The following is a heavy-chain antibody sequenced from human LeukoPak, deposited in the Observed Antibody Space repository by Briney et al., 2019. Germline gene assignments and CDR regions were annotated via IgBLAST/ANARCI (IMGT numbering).Heavy chain of an antibody. J-gene: IGHJ4*02. CDR2: INSDASST. CDR1: GCTYSNYW. V-gene: IGHV3-74*01. D-gene: IGHD1-26*01. CDR3: ATSLYSGTKLDY. Sequence: KTGGSLRLSCAASGCTYSNYWMHWVRQTPGKGLVWVSRINSDASSTSYADSVKGRFTISRDRAKNTLYLQMNGLRADGTAVYYCATSLYSGTKLDYWGQGTLVTVSS.